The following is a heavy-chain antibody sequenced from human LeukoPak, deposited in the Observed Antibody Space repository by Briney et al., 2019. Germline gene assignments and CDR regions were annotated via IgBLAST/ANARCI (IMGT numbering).Heavy chain of an antibody. CDR2: ISSSGSTI. J-gene: IGHJ6*02. CDR3: ARYGDPSLDPYYYYGMDV. V-gene: IGHV3-11*04. Sequence: GGSLRLSCAASGFTFSDYYMSWIRQAPGKGLEWVSYISSSGSTIYYADSVKGRFTISRDNAKNSLYLQMNSLRAEDTAVYYCARYGDPSLDPYYYYGMDVWGQGTTVTVSS. CDR1: GFTFSDYY. D-gene: IGHD4-17*01.